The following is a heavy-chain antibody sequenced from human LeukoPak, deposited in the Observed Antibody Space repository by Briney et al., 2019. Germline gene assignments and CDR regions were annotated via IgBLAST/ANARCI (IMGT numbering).Heavy chain of an antibody. Sequence: SETLSLTCTVSGGSISSYYWSWIRQPAGKGLEWIGRIYTSGSTNYNPSLKSRVTMSVDTSKNQFSLKLSSVTAADTAVYYRARAYCTNGVCSAYYFDYWGQGTLVTVSS. D-gene: IGHD2-8*01. CDR3: ARAYCTNGVCSAYYFDY. CDR2: IYTSGST. V-gene: IGHV4-4*07. CDR1: GGSISSYY. J-gene: IGHJ4*02.